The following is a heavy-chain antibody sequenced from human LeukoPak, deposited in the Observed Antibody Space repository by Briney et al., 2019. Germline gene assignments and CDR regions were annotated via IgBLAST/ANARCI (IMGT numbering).Heavy chain of an antibody. CDR1: GYSISSGYY. J-gene: IGHJ4*02. Sequence: SETLSLTCAVSGYSISSGYYWGWIRQPPGKGLEWIGSIYHSGSTYYNPSLKSRVTISVDTSKHQFSLKLSSVTAADTAVYYCARDVDTAMVPYFDYWGQGTLVTVSS. CDR2: IYHSGST. CDR3: ARDVDTAMVPYFDY. V-gene: IGHV4-38-2*02. D-gene: IGHD5-18*01.